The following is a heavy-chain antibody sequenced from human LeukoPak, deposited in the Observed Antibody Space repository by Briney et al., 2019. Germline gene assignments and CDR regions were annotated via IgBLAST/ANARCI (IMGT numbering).Heavy chain of an antibody. CDR1: GVTFSSYA. D-gene: IGHD5-18*01. V-gene: IGHV3-23*01. CDR2: ISGSGGST. CDR3: AKDRVYSYGSDY. J-gene: IGHJ4*02. Sequence: SGGSLRLSCAASGVTFSSYAMSWVRQAPGKGLEWVSAISGSGGSTYYADSVKGRFTISRDNSKNTLYLQMNSLRAEDTAVYYCAKDRVYSYGSDYWGQGTLVTVSS.